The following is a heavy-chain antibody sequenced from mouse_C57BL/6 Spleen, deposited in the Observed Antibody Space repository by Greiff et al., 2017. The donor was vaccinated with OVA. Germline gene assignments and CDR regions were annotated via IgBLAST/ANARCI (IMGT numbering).Heavy chain of an antibody. J-gene: IGHJ2*01. D-gene: IGHD4-1*01. CDR2: IYPGDGDT. CDR3: ARGGSWGGSGPPFDY. V-gene: IGHV1-82*01. Sequence: QVQLQQSGPELVKPGASVKISCKASGYAFSSSWMNWVKQRPGKGLEWIGRIYPGDGDTNYNGKFKGKATLTADKSSSTAYMQLSSLTSEDSAFYFCARGGSWGGSGPPFDYWGQGTTLTVSS. CDR1: GYAFSSSW.